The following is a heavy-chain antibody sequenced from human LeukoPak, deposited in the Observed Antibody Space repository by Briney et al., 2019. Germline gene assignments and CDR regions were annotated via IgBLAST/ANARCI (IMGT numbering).Heavy chain of an antibody. CDR3: TTVPNRYCSGGSCYFDY. CDR2: IKSKTDGGTT. D-gene: IGHD2-15*01. CDR1: GFTFSNAW. Sequence: GGSLRLSCAASGFTFSNAWMSWVRQAPGKGLEWVGRIKSKTDGGTTDYAAPVKGRFTISRDDSKNTLYLQMNSLKTEDTAVYYCTTVPNRYCSGGSCYFDYWGQGTLVTVSS. J-gene: IGHJ4*02. V-gene: IGHV3-15*01.